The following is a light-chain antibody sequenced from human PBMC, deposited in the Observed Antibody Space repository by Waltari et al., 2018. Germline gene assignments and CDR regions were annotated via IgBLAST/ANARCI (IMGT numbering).Light chain of an antibody. CDR3: QQYFFTPYT. Sequence: DIQMTQSPSSLSSSVGARVTITFRASQVISNSLAWYQQKPGKAPKLLLSVASRLQSGVPSRFTGSGSGTDYTLTISSLQPEDFATYYCQQYFFTPYTFGQGTKLEI. V-gene: IGKV1-NL1*01. CDR1: QVISNS. J-gene: IGKJ2*01. CDR2: VAS.